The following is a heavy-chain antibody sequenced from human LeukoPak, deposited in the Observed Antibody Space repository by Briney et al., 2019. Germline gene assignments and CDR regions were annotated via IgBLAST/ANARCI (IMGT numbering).Heavy chain of an antibody. CDR3: ARDLSTVTETLYDY. CDR1: GYTFTGYY. D-gene: IGHD4-17*01. Sequence: ASVKVSCKASGYTFTGYYMHWVRQAPGQGLEWMGWINPNSGGTNYAQKFQGRVTMTRDTSISTAYMELSRLRSDDSAVYYCARDLSTVTETLYDYWGQGTLVTVSS. CDR2: INPNSGGT. V-gene: IGHV1-2*02. J-gene: IGHJ4*02.